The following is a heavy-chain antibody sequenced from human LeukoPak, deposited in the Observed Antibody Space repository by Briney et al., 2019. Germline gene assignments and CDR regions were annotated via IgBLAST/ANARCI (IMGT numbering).Heavy chain of an antibody. CDR1: GYTFREYG. CDR2: VGADNDYI. D-gene: IGHD3-10*01. V-gene: IGHV1-18*01. CDR3: ARGLRVVRGVMGGY. J-gene: IGHJ4*02. Sequence: GASVKVSCKVSGYTFREYGITWVRQAPGQGLEWMGWVGADNDYIDYAQNFQGRLTVTTDTSTNTAYMELESLRADDTAVYYCARGLRVVRGVMGGYWGQGTLVTVSS.